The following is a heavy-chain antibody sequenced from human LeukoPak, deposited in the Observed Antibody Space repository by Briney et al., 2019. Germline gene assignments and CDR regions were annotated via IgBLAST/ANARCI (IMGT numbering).Heavy chain of an antibody. CDR3: AKDVRGGPILGAGSVDF. Sequence: PGGSLRLSCAATRFTLSRYAVSWVRQAPGKGLEWVSAVNNKGNNKYYADSVKGRFTISRDNSKNTLYLQMDSLRAEDTAVYYCAKDVRGGPILGAGSVDFWGQGTLVTVSS. D-gene: IGHD1-26*01. CDR1: RFTLSRYA. J-gene: IGHJ4*02. V-gene: IGHV3-23*05. CDR2: VNNKGNNK.